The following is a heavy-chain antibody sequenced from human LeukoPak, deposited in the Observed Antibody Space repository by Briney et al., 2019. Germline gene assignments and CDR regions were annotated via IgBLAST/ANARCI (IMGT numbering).Heavy chain of an antibody. J-gene: IGHJ3*02. V-gene: IGHV4-59*08. D-gene: IGHD3-22*01. CDR3: ARHSPFYYDSSGYRAFDI. Sequence: SETLSLTCTVSSASVKTYYWSWIRQRPGKGLEWIGYIFYSGSTNYNPSLKSRVTISVDTSNNQFSLNMSSVTAADTAVYYCARHSPFYYDSSGYRAFDIWGQGTMVTVSS. CDR2: IFYSGST. CDR1: SASVKTYY.